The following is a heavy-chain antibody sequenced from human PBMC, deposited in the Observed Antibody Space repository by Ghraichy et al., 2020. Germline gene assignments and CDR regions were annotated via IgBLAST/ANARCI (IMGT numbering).Heavy chain of an antibody. CDR3: ARDFSLPLNVWGSYRLQGTFDY. J-gene: IGHJ4*02. D-gene: IGHD3-16*02. CDR2: ISSSSSYI. V-gene: IGHV3-21*01. Sequence: GGSLRLSCAASGFTFSSYSMNWVRQAPGKGLEWVSSISSSSSYIYYADSVKGRFTISRDNAKNSLYLQMNSLRAEDTAVYYCARDFSLPLNVWGSYRLQGTFDYWGQGTLVTVSS. CDR1: GFTFSSYS.